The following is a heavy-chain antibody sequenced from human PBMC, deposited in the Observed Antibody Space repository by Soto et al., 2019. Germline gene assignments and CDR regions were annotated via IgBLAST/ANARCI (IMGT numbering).Heavy chain of an antibody. CDR1: GYNCTNYA. D-gene: IGHD1-26*01. CDR2: ISAHSGNT. J-gene: IGHJ4*02. Sequence: ASVKVSCKASGYNCTNYAITWVRQAPGQGLQWMGWISAHSGNTYYAQSLRGRVTMTTDTSTATAYMELGSLRGDDTAIYYCSRYDTILGSNEIDNWGQGTLVTVSS. V-gene: IGHV1-18*04. CDR3: SRYDTILGSNEIDN.